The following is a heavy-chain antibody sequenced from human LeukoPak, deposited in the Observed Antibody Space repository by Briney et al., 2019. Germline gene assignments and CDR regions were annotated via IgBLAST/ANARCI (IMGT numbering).Heavy chain of an antibody. CDR3: ARRYSSGWLLDY. J-gene: IGHJ4*02. CDR2: INPSGGST. V-gene: IGHV1-46*01. CDR1: GYTFTSYY. Sequence: ASVKVSCKASGYTFTSYYMHWVRQAPGQGLEWMGTINPSGGSTSYAQKFQGRVTMTRDTSTSTVYMELSSLRSEDTAVYYCARRYSSGWLLDYWGQGTLVTVSS. D-gene: IGHD6-19*01.